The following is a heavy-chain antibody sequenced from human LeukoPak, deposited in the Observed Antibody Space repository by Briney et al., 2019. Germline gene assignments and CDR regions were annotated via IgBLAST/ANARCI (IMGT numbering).Heavy chain of an antibody. J-gene: IGHJ3*02. D-gene: IGHD5-18*01. Sequence: SVKVSCKASGGTFSSYGISWARQAPGQGLEWMGGINPIFGTANYAQKFQGRVTITADESTSTAYMELSSLRSEDTAVYYCAREGYRYGYAFDIWGQGTMVTVSS. CDR2: INPIFGTA. V-gene: IGHV1-69*13. CDR1: GGTFSSYG. CDR3: AREGYRYGYAFDI.